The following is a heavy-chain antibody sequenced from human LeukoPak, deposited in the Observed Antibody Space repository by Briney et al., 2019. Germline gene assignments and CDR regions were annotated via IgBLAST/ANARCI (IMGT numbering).Heavy chain of an antibody. D-gene: IGHD4-23*01. CDR1: GGSFSGYY. CDR2: IYYSGST. CDR3: ARRTVDDAFDI. Sequence: SETLSLTCAVYGGSFSGYYWSWIRQHPGKGLEWIGYIYYSGSTYYNPSLKSRVTISVDTSKNQFSLKLSSVTAADTAVYYCARRTVDDAFDIWGQGTMVTVSS. V-gene: IGHV4-31*11. J-gene: IGHJ3*02.